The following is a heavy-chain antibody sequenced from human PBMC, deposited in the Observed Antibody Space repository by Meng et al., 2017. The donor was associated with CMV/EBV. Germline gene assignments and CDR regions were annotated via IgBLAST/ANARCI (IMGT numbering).Heavy chain of an antibody. CDR2: IRYDGSNK. Sequence: GGSLRLSCAASGFTFSSYGMHWVRQAPGKGLEWVAFIRYDGSNKYYADSVMGRFTISRDNSKNTLYLQMNSLRAEDTAVYYCAKDPGIAAAGVYYYYGMDVWGQGTTVTVSS. CDR1: GFTFSSYG. D-gene: IGHD6-13*01. V-gene: IGHV3-30*02. J-gene: IGHJ6*02. CDR3: AKDPGIAAAGVYYYYGMDV.